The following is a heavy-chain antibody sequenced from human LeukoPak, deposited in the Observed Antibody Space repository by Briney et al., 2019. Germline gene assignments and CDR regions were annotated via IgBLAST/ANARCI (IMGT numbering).Heavy chain of an antibody. V-gene: IGHV3-49*04. CDR1: GFTFGDYA. CDR2: IRSKAYGGTT. Sequence: PGGSLRLSCTASGFTFGDYAMSWVRQAPGKGLEWVGSIRSKAYGGTTEYAASVKGRFTISRDDSKSIAYLQMNSLKTEDTAVYYCTRGRIAARAYWGQGTLVTVSS. D-gene: IGHD6-13*01. J-gene: IGHJ4*02. CDR3: TRGRIAARAY.